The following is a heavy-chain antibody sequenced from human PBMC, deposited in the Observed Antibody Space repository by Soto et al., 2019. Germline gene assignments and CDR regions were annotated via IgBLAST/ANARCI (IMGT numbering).Heavy chain of an antibody. CDR2: ISYDGSNK. D-gene: IGHD3-10*01. CDR3: ARSAWFGELGWFDP. V-gene: IGHV3-30-3*01. J-gene: IGHJ5*02. CDR1: GFTFSSYA. Sequence: ESGGGVVQPGRSLRLSCAASGFTFSSYAMHWVRQAPGKGLEWVAVISYDGSNKYYADSVKGRFTISRDNSKNTLYLQMNSLRAEDTAVYYCARSAWFGELGWFDPWGQGTLVTVSS.